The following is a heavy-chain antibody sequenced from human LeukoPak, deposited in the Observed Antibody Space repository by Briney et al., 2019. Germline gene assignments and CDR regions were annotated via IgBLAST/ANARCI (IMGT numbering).Heavy chain of an antibody. Sequence: GGSLRLSCAAYGFMFSGSPIHWVRQTSGKGLEWVGHIRSKAQNYATVYAASVKGRCTISRDDSKNTAYLQMNSLKTDDTPGYYCVGPSQYGSVSDYYFDSWGQGTLVTVSS. CDR2: IRSKAQNYAT. D-gene: IGHD3-10*01. CDR3: VGPSQYGSVSDYYFDS. J-gene: IGHJ4*02. V-gene: IGHV3-73*01. CDR1: GFMFSGSP.